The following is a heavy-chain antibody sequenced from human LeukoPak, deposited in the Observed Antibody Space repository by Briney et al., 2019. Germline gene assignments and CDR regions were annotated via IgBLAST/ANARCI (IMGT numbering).Heavy chain of an antibody. CDR2: INANSGGT. Sequence: ASVKVSCKASGYTFTAYYIHWVRQAPGQGLEWMGWINANSGGTDYAQKFQGRVTMNRDTSLTTAYMELGRLKSDDTAVYYCARDCGYDSQRMNYFDYWGQGTLVTVSS. CDR1: GYTFTAYY. CDR3: ARDCGYDSQRMNYFDY. J-gene: IGHJ4*02. D-gene: IGHD5-12*01. V-gene: IGHV1-2*02.